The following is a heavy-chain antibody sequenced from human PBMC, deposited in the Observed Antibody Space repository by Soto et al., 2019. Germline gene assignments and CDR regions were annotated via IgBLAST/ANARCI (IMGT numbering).Heavy chain of an antibody. CDR2: ISGSGGST. D-gene: IGHD1-26*01. Sequence: GGSLRLSCAASGFTFSSYAMSWVRQAPGKGLEWVSAISGSGGSTYYADSVKGRFTISRDNSKNTLYLQMNSLRAEDTAVYYCAKDRKRSSTPIVYYYYGMDVWGQGTTVTVS. CDR3: AKDRKRSSTPIVYYYYGMDV. CDR1: GFTFSSYA. V-gene: IGHV3-23*01. J-gene: IGHJ6*02.